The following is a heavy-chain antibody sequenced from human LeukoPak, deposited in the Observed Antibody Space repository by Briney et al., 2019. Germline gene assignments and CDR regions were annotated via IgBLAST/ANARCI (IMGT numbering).Heavy chain of an antibody. CDR1: GFTFSNFW. J-gene: IGHJ4*02. V-gene: IGHV3-7*01. CDR2: IKQDGSEK. Sequence: GWSLRLSCTASGFTFSNFWMTWVRQAPGKGLAWVANIKQDGSEKYYVDSVRGRFTVSRDNAKNSLFLQMNSLRAEDTAVYYCARDRGMGYTSYPGDFWGQGTLVTVSS. CDR3: ARDRGMGYTSYPGDF. D-gene: IGHD5-24*01.